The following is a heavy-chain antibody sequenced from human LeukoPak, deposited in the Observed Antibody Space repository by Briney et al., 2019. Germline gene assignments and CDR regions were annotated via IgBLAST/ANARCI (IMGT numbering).Heavy chain of an antibody. V-gene: IGHV1-18*01. CDR3: ARGYDYGDYVGDFDY. CDR2: ITTYNGNT. J-gene: IGHJ4*02. Sequence: ASVKVSCKASGYTXTSYPISWVRQAPGQGLEWMGWITTYNGNTNYAQKLQGRVTMTTDTSTSTAYMDLRGLRSDDTAAYYCARGYDYGDYVGDFDYWGQGTLVTVSS. CDR1: GYTXTSYP. D-gene: IGHD4-17*01.